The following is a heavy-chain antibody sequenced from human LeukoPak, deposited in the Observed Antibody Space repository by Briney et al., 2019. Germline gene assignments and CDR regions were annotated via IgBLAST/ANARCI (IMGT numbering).Heavy chain of an antibody. D-gene: IGHD2-8*01. Sequence: ASVKVSCKASGYTFTGYYMHWVRQAPGQGLEWMGRINPNSGGTNYAQKFQGRVTMTRDTSISTAYMELSRLRSGDTAVYYCARVHCTNGVCYLFDYWGQGTLVTVSS. CDR3: ARVHCTNGVCYLFDY. J-gene: IGHJ4*02. V-gene: IGHV1-2*06. CDR1: GYTFTGYY. CDR2: INPNSGGT.